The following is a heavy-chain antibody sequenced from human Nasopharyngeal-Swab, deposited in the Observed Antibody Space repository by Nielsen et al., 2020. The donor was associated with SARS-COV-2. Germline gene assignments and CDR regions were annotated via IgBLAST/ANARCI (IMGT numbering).Heavy chain of an antibody. CDR1: GGSFSTYA. V-gene: IGHV1-69*13. J-gene: IGHJ4*02. D-gene: IGHD2-15*01. CDR2: IIPSFSRG. CDR3: ARDVHGGSWVFDY. Sequence: SVKVSCKASGGSFSTYAFSWVRQAPGQGLEWMGGIIPSFSRGNYAQKFQDRVTITADEATSTAYMGLSSLRSEDTAVYYCARDVHGGSWVFDYWGQGTLVTVSS.